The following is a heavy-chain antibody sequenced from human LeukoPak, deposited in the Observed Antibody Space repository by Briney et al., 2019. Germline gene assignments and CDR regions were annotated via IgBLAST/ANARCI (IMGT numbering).Heavy chain of an antibody. D-gene: IGHD6-19*01. CDR3: ARNPVTGTNPKFDY. J-gene: IGHJ4*02. V-gene: IGHV4-31*03. Sequence: PSETLSLTCTVSGGSISSGGYYWSWIRQHPGKGLEWIGYIYYSGSTYYNPSLKSRVTISVDTSKNQFSLKLSSVTAADTAVYYCARNPVTGTNPKFDYWGQGTLVTVSS. CDR1: GGSISSGGYY. CDR2: IYYSGST.